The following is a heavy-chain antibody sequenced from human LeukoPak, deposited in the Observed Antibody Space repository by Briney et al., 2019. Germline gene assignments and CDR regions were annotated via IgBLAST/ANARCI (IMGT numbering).Heavy chain of an antibody. J-gene: IGHJ4*02. CDR3: ASSPGDY. CDR1: GFSFSTYT. CDR2: ISGSSSTI. Sequence: GGSLRLSCAASGFSFSTYTMKWVRQAPGKGLEWVSYISGSSSTIYYADSVKGRFTISRDNAKNSLYLQMNSLRAEDTAVYYCASSPGDYWGQGTLVTVSS. D-gene: IGHD3-10*01. V-gene: IGHV3-48*01.